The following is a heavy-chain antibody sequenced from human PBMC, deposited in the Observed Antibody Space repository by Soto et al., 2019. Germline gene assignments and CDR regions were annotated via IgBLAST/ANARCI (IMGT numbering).Heavy chain of an antibody. D-gene: IGHD2-21*01. CDR3: VKEHRSRRNEREADC. Sequence: EVQLVESGGGLVQPGGSLRLSCAASGFSVSSSYMSWVRQTPWKGLEWVAVIYSGGSTYYADSVKARFTISRDDSRNTQFIQMNSLKVDDTAVYYCVKEHRSRRNEREADCWGQGALVSVSS. V-gene: IGHV3-66*01. CDR1: GFSVSSSY. J-gene: IGHJ4*02. CDR2: IYSGGST.